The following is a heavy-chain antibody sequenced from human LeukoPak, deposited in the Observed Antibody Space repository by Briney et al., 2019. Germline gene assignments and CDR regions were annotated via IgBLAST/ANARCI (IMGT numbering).Heavy chain of an antibody. D-gene: IGHD4-17*01. V-gene: IGHV3-13*01. Sequence: GGSLRLSCAASGFTFSSYDMHWVRQATGKGLEWVSAIGTAGDTYYPGSVKGRFTISRENATNSLYLQMNSLRAGDTAVYYCARLAAFDYGDYGFDYWGQGTLVTVSS. J-gene: IGHJ4*02. CDR3: ARLAAFDYGDYGFDY. CDR1: GFTFSSYD. CDR2: IGTAGDT.